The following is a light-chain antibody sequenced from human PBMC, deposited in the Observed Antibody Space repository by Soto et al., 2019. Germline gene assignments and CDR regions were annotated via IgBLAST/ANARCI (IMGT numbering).Light chain of an antibody. CDR2: KAS. CDR3: QHYYSYPWT. CDR1: QSISTL. J-gene: IGKJ1*01. V-gene: IGKV1-5*03. Sequence: DIQMTQSPSTLSASVGDRVAITCRASQSISTLLAWYQQKPGKAPNLLIYKASSLESGVPSRFSGSGSGTQFTLTISSLQPDDFATYYCQHYYSYPWTFGQGTKVETK.